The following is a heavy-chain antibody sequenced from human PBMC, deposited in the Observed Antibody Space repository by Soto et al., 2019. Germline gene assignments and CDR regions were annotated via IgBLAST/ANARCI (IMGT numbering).Heavy chain of an antibody. CDR3: AGGASRWYPYCFDS. Sequence: QAQLVQSGAEVRKPGSSVKLSCKASEGTFNSYAIAWVRQAPGQGLEWMGGIIPYYNTLNYAQKFQDRVTITADDATTTVYMELSSLRSDATAVYFCAGGASRWYPYCFDSWAQGTLVTVSS. J-gene: IGHJ4*02. CDR2: IIPYYNTL. D-gene: IGHD6-13*01. CDR1: EGTFNSYA. V-gene: IGHV1-69*01.